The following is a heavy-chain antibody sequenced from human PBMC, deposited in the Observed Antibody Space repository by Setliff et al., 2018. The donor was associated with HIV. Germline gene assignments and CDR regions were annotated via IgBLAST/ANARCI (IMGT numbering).Heavy chain of an antibody. Sequence: GVLRLSCVASGFTFDDHGMSWVRQVPGKGLEWVSGINWNGGKTSYADSVEGRFTISRDNANNSLYLQMNSLRAEDTAFYYCARTYYYDTSGYWGQGTLVTVSS. J-gene: IGHJ1*01. D-gene: IGHD3-22*01. CDR3: ARTYYYDTSGY. CDR1: GFTFDDHG. V-gene: IGHV3-20*04. CDR2: INWNGGKT.